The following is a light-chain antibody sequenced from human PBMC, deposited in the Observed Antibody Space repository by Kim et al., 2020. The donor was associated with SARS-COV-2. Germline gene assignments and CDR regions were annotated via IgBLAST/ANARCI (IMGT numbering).Light chain of an antibody. V-gene: IGKV1-33*01. J-gene: IGKJ4*01. CDR1: KDISNY. CDR2: DAS. Sequence: SVGDRVTITCQASKDISNYLNWYQQKPGKAPKLLIYDASNLETGVPSRFSGSGSGTDFTFTISSLQPEDIATYYCQQYDNLPPHTFGGGTKVDIK. CDR3: QQYDNLPPHT.